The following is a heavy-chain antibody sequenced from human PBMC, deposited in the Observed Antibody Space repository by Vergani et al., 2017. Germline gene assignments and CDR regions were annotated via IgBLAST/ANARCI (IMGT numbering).Heavy chain of an antibody. V-gene: IGHV3-NL1*01. D-gene: IGHD3-22*01. Sequence: QVQLVESGGGVVQPGRSLRLSCAASGFTFSSYGMHWVRQAPGKGLEWVSTISSDGGSTYYADSVKGRFTISRDNPKNTLSLQMNSLTAEDTAIYYCAGPQGTSAYYYGGFDYWGQGILVTVSS. CDR1: GFTFSSYG. CDR2: ISSDGGST. J-gene: IGHJ4*02. CDR3: AGPQGTSAYYYGGFDY.